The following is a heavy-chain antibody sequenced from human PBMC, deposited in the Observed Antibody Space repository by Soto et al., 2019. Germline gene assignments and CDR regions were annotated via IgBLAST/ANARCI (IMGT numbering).Heavy chain of an antibody. CDR2: IYTSGNT. J-gene: IGHJ4*02. V-gene: IGHV4-4*07. Sequence: SETLSLTCTVSGASISNFYWSWIRQPAGKGLEWIGRIYTSGNTNYNPSLKSRVTMSVDTSKNQFSLKLKSVTAADTAVYYCVRGTFVYWGQGILVTVSS. CDR3: VRGTFVY. CDR1: GASISNFY.